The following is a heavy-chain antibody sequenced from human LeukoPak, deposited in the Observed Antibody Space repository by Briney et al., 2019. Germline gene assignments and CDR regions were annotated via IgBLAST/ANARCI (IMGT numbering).Heavy chain of an antibody. Sequence: GGSLRLSCAASGFTFSSYAMSWVRQAPGKGLEWVSAITGSGGSTYYGDSVKGRFTISRDNSKNTLYLQMNSLRAEDTAVYYCAKKSRGSGSYYGDYWGQGILVTVSS. CDR3: AKKSRGSGSYYGDY. J-gene: IGHJ4*02. D-gene: IGHD3-10*01. CDR1: GFTFSSYA. CDR2: ITGSGGST. V-gene: IGHV3-23*01.